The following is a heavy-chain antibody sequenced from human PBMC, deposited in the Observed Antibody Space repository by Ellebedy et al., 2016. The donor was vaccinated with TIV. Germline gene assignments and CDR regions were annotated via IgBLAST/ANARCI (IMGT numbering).Heavy chain of an antibody. V-gene: IGHV4-61*01. D-gene: IGHD6-13*01. CDR1: GGSVSSGSYC. CDR3: ATYSTSWKWDDY. J-gene: IGHJ4*02. Sequence: MPSETLSLTCTVSGGSVSSGSYCWNWIRQPPGKGLEWIGYICYSGSTNYSPSLKSRVTMSVDTSKNQFSLKLSSVTAADTAVYYCATYSTSWKWDDYWGQGTLVTVSS. CDR2: ICYSGST.